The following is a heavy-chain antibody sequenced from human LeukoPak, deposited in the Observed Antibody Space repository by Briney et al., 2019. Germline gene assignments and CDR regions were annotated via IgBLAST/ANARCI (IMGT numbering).Heavy chain of an antibody. D-gene: IGHD2-21*01. CDR3: ARSEVVIAIGYNWFDP. CDR1: GGSISSGSYY. V-gene: IGHV4-61*02. J-gene: IGHJ5*02. CDR2: IYTSGST. Sequence: TSETLSLTCTVSGGSISSGSYYWSWIRQPAGKGLEWIGRIYTSGSTNYNPSLKSRVTISVDTSKNQFSLKLSSVTAADTAVYYCARSEVVIAIGYNWFDPWGQGTLVTVSS.